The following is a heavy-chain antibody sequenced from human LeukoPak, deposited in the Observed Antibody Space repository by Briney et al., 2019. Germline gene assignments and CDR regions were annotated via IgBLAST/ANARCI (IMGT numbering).Heavy chain of an antibody. CDR3: VRDDDRPDNGLDY. CDR1: GFIFSSYA. Sequence: GGSLRLYCAASGFIFSSYAMTWVRQAPGKGLEWVSSISHKGENTYYADSVKGRFTISRDNSRNTLYLQMNSLRAEDTALYYCVRDDDRPDNGLDYWGQGTLVTVSS. CDR2: ISHKGENT. D-gene: IGHD3-22*01. V-gene: IGHV3-23*01. J-gene: IGHJ4*02.